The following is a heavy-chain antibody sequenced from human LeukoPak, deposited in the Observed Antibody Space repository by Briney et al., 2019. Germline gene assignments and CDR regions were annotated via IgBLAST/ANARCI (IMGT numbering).Heavy chain of an antibody. CDR3: AISMFSNSWYDYYGMDV. D-gene: IGHD6-13*01. Sequence: SETLSLTCTVSGGFISSYYWSWIRQPPGKGLEWIGYIYYSGSTNYNPSLKSRVTISVDTSRNQFSLKLNSVTAADTAVYYCAISMFSNSWYDYYGMDVWGQGTTVTVSS. CDR1: GGFISSYY. V-gene: IGHV4-59*08. CDR2: IYYSGST. J-gene: IGHJ6*02.